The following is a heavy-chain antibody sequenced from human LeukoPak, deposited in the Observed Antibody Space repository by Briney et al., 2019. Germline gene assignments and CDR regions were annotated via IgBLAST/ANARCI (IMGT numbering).Heavy chain of an antibody. CDR2: IIPIFGTA. CDR3: ARGPRRYYDFWSGYPAFDY. D-gene: IGHD3-3*01. V-gene: IGHV1-69*05. CDR1: GGTFSSYA. J-gene: IGHJ4*02. Sequence: ASVKVSCKASGGTFSSYAISWVRQAPGQGLEWMGGIIPIFGTANYAQKFQGRVTITTDESTSTAYMELSSLRSEDTAVYYCARGPRRYYDFWSGYPAFDYWGQGTLVTVSS.